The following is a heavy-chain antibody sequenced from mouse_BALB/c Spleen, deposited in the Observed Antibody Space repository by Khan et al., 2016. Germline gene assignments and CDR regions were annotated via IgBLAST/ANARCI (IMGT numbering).Heavy chain of an antibody. CDR1: GFNIKDTY. CDR2: IDPANGNT. Sequence: VQLQQSGAELVKPGASVKLSCTVSGFNIKDTYMHWVNQRPEQGLEWIGRIDPANGNTKYDPKFQDKATITADPSSNTAYLQLSSLTSEDTAVYYCSRGVYDYEFAYWGQGTLVTVSA. CDR3: SRGVYDYEFAY. D-gene: IGHD2-4*01. J-gene: IGHJ3*01. V-gene: IGHV14-3*02.